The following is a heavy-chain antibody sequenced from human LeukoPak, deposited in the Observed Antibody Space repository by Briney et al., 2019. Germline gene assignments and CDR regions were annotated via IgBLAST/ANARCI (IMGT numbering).Heavy chain of an antibody. CDR1: GFTFSSYS. Sequence: PGGSLRLSCAASGFTFSSYSMNWVRQAPGKGLEWVSSISSSSSYIYYADSVKGRFTISRDNAKNSLYLQMNSLRAEDTAVYYCARHGPLGIAAAGTGFDYWGQGTLVTVSS. CDR3: ARHGPLGIAAAGTGFDY. J-gene: IGHJ4*02. V-gene: IGHV3-21*01. D-gene: IGHD6-13*01. CDR2: ISSSSSYI.